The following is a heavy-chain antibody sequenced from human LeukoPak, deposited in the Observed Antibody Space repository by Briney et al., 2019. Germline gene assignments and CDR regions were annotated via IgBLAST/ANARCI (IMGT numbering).Heavy chain of an antibody. CDR3: ARDAGNDAFDI. D-gene: IGHD6-13*01. CDR1: GFTFSSYS. J-gene: IGHJ3*02. CDR2: ISSSSSYT. Sequence: PGGSLRLSCAASGFTFSSYSMNWVRQAPGKGLEWVSSISSSSSYTYYADSVKGRFTISRDNAKNSLYLQMNSLRAEDTAVYYCARDAGNDAFDIWGQGTMVTVSS. V-gene: IGHV3-21*01.